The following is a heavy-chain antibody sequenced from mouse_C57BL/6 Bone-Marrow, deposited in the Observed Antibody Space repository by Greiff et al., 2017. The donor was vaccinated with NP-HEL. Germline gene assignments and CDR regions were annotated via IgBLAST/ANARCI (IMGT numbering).Heavy chain of an antibody. D-gene: IGHD1-1*01. CDR3: ARRYYYGSSYDAMDY. Sequence: EVKVVESGGGLVQPGGSLKLSCAASGFTFSDYYMYWVRQTPEKRLEWVAYLSNGGGSTYYPDTVKGRFTISRDNAKNTLYLQMSRLKSEDTAMYYCARRYYYGSSYDAMDYWGQGTSVTVSS. CDR2: LSNGGGST. CDR1: GFTFSDYY. V-gene: IGHV5-12*01. J-gene: IGHJ4*01.